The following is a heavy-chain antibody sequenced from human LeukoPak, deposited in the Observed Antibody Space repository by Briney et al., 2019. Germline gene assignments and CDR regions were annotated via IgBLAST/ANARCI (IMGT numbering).Heavy chain of an antibody. D-gene: IGHD2-8*01. CDR1: GDSISTSSYY. J-gene: IGHJ6*03. CDR3: ARGVGYCTNGVCYIYYYYYMDV. CDR2: IYYSGST. V-gene: IGHV4-39*07. Sequence: KTSETLSLTCSVSGDSISTSSYYWGWIRQPPGKGLEWIGTIYYSGSTNYNPSLKSRVTISVDTSKNQFSLKLSSVTAADTAVYYCARGVGYCTNGVCYIYYYYYMDVWGKGTTVTVSS.